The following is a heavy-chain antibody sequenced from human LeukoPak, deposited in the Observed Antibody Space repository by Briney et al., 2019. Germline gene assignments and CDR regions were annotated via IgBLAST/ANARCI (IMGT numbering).Heavy chain of an antibody. D-gene: IGHD3-22*01. CDR3: ARAEYYYDSSAYYYPLYFDY. J-gene: IGHJ4*02. V-gene: IGHV4-30-2*01. CDR2: ISHSGSA. Sequence: SETLSLTCAVSGGSISSGGYSWSWLRQPPGTGLEWIGYISHSGSASYNPSLQSRVTISGDRSKNQFSLRLTSVTAADTAVYYCARAEYYYDSSAYYYPLYFDYWGQGTLVTVSS. CDR1: GGSISSGGYS.